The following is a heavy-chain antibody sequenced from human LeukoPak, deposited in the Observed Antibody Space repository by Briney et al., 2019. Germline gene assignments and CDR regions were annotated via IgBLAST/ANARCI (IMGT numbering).Heavy chain of an antibody. CDR3: ARAQDAFDI. J-gene: IGHJ3*02. CDR2: IYYSGST. V-gene: IGHV4-39*01. Sequence: SETLSLTCTVSGGSISSSSYYWGWIRQPPGKGLEWIGSIYYSGSTYYNPSLKSRVTISVDTSKNQFSLKLSSVTAADTAVYDCARAQDAFDIWGQGTMVTVSS. CDR1: GGSISSSSYY.